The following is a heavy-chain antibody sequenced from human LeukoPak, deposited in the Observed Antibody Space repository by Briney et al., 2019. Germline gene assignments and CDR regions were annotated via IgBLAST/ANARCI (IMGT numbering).Heavy chain of an antibody. CDR3: ARYFYDSSDYYPPSFYDYYMDV. Sequence: PSETLSLTCAVSGGSLSSYYWSWIRGPPGKGLEWIGYIYYSVSTNYNPSLKSRVTISVDTSKNQFSLRLSSVTAADMDVYYCARYFYDSSDYYPPSFYDYYMDVWGKGTTVTVSS. D-gene: IGHD3-22*01. CDR2: IYYSVST. CDR1: GGSLSSYY. J-gene: IGHJ6*03. V-gene: IGHV4-59*01.